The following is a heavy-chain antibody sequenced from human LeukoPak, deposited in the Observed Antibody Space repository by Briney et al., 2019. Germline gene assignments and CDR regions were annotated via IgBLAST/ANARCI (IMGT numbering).Heavy chain of an antibody. CDR2: INHSGST. Sequence: SETLSLTCAVYGVSFSSYYWSWIRQPPGKGLEWIGEINHSGSTNYNPSLKSRVTISVDTSKDQFSLKLSSVTAADTAVYYCARRGDYWGQGTLVTVSS. CDR3: ARRGDY. J-gene: IGHJ4*02. CDR1: GVSFSSYY. V-gene: IGHV4-34*01.